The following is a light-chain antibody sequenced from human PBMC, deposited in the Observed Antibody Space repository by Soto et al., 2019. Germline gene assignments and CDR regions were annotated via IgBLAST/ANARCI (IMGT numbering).Light chain of an antibody. CDR2: QAS. CDR3: QQYNSHSYT. J-gene: IGKJ2*01. V-gene: IGKV1-5*03. CDR1: QSISTW. Sequence: DIQMTQSPSTLSASVGDRVTITCRASQSISTWLAWYQQKPGKAPKVLIYQASGLESGVPSRFSGSGSGTEFALTITNLQPDDFVTYYCQQYNSHSYTFGQGTKVDIK.